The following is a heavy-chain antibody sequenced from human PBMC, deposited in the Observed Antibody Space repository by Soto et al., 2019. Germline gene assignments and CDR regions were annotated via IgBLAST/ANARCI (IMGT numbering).Heavy chain of an antibody. V-gene: IGHV3-30*09. J-gene: IGHJ4*02. CDR1: GFTFRSFV. CDR2: TSYDGSNK. CDR3: ARWGTTGGLDV. Sequence: QVQLVESGGGVVQPGTSLRLSCVGSGFTFRSFVIHWVRQAPGKGLEWVALTSYDGSNKYYDDSVKGRFAISRDNSRNTVDLQMDSLRLEDTALYYGARWGTTGGLDVWGQGTLVSVSS. D-gene: IGHD3-16*01.